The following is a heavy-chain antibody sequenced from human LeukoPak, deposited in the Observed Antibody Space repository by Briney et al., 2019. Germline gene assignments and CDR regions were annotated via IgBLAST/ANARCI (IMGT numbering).Heavy chain of an antibody. V-gene: IGHV3-23*01. CDR2: ISGSGGST. J-gene: IGHJ4*02. Sequence: GGSLRLSCAASGFTFSSYAMSWVRQAPGKGLEWVSAISGSGGSTYYADSVKGRFTISRDNSKHTLYLQMNSLRAEDTAVYYCAKEGDIVVVPAANPDYWGQGTLVTVSS. D-gene: IGHD2-2*01. CDR1: GFTFSSYA. CDR3: AKEGDIVVVPAANPDY.